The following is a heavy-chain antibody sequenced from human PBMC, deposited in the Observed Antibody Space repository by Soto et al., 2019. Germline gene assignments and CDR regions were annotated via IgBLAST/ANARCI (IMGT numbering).Heavy chain of an antibody. J-gene: IGHJ4*02. V-gene: IGHV3-15*07. CDR3: TRRIAVAGTYYFDY. Sequence: LLVESGGGFVQPGGSLRLSCVASGFTFSHAWMDWVRQAPGKGLEWVGRIKSISDGETTNYAASVAGRFTISRDDSKNTLFLHVNCLKTEDTGVYYCTRRIAVAGTYYFDYWGQGTLVTVSS. CDR1: GFTFSHAW. CDR2: IKSISDGETT. D-gene: IGHD6-19*01.